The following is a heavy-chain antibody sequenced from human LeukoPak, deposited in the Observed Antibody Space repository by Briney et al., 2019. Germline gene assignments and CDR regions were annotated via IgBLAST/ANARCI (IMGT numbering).Heavy chain of an antibody. Sequence: ASVKVSCKASGYTFTSYDINWVRQATGQGLEWMGWMNPNSGNTGYAQKFQGRVTITRNTSISTAYMELSSLRSEDTAVYYCARDHNVYYGSGSSGFDYWGQGTLVTVSS. J-gene: IGHJ4*02. D-gene: IGHD3-10*01. V-gene: IGHV1-8*03. CDR3: ARDHNVYYGSGSSGFDY. CDR2: MNPNSGNT. CDR1: GYTFTSYD.